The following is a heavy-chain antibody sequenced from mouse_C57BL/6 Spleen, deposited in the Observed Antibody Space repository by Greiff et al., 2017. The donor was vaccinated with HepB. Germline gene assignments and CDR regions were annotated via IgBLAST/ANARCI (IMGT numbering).Heavy chain of an antibody. V-gene: IGHV1-55*01. D-gene: IGHD1-1*01. Sequence: VQLQQSGAELVKPGASVKMSCKASGYTFTSYWITWVKQRPGQGLEWIGDIYPGSGSTNYNEKFKSKATLTVDTSSSTAYMQLSSLTSEDSAVYYCARVTTVALGFDYWGQGTTLTVSS. CDR1: GYTFTSYW. J-gene: IGHJ2*01. CDR2: IYPGSGST. CDR3: ARVTTVALGFDY.